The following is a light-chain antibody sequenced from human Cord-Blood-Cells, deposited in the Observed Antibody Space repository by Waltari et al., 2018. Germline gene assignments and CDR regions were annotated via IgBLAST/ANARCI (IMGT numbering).Light chain of an antibody. Sequence: SYALTQPPSVSVSPGQPASITCSGDKLGDKYACWYQQKPGQSPVLVIYQDSKRPSGIPERFSGSNSGNTATLTISGTQAMDEADYYCQAWDSSTWVFGGGTKLTVL. J-gene: IGLJ3*02. CDR1: KLGDKY. V-gene: IGLV3-1*01. CDR3: QAWDSSTWV. CDR2: QDS.